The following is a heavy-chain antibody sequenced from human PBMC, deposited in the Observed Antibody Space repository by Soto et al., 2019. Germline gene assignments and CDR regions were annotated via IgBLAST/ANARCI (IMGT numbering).Heavy chain of an antibody. CDR2: INPSGDST. V-gene: IGHV1-46*01. CDR3: ASSQRFNSAFDI. J-gene: IGHJ3*02. Sequence: GASVKVSCKASGHTFTNYFMNWVRQAPGQGLEWMGIINPSGDSTSYAWEFQGRVTMTKDTSTSTVYMELSSLRSEDTAVYYCASSQRFNSAFDIWGQGTMVTVSS. D-gene: IGHD3-10*01. CDR1: GHTFTNYF.